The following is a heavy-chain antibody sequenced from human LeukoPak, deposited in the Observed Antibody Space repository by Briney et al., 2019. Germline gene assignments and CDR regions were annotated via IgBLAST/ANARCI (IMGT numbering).Heavy chain of an antibody. CDR1: GFTFSSYA. J-gene: IGHJ4*02. V-gene: IGHV3-23*01. CDR3: VRDRGWYHFDL. Sequence: PGGSLRLSCAASGFTFSSYAMSWVRQAPGKGLEWVSAISGSGGSTYYADSVKGRFTISRDNTKNSLFLQLNSLRAEDTGVYYCVRDRGWYHFDLWGQGTLVTVSS. CDR2: ISGSGGST. D-gene: IGHD3-10*01.